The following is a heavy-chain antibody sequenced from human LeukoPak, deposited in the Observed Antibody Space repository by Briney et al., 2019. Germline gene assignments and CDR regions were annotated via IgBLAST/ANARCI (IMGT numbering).Heavy chain of an antibody. D-gene: IGHD4-17*01. Sequence: GGSLRLSCAASGFTFDDYAMHWVRQAPGRGLEWVLYISSSSSTIYYADSVKGRFTISRDNAKNSLYLQMNSLRAEDTAVYYCARVPTVTSYYFDYWGQGTLVTVSS. CDR2: ISSSSSTI. CDR3: ARVPTVTSYYFDY. V-gene: IGHV3-48*04. CDR1: GFTFDDYA. J-gene: IGHJ4*02.